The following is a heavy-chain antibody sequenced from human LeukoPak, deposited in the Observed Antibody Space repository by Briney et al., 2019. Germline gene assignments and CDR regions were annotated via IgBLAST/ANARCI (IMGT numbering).Heavy chain of an antibody. V-gene: IGHV3-7*01. CDR1: GFTFSSYW. J-gene: IGHJ5*02. D-gene: IGHD6-13*01. CDR3: ARTGYSSSLFWFDP. Sequence: GGSLRLSCAASGFTFSSYWMSWVRQAPGKGLEGVANIKQDGSEKYYVDSVKGRFTISRDNAKNSLYLQMNSLRAEDTAVYYCARTGYSSSLFWFDPWGQGTLVTVSS. CDR2: IKQDGSEK.